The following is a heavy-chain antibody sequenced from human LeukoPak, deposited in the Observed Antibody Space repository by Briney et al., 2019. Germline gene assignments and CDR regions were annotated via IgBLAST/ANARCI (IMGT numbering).Heavy chain of an antibody. CDR2: MNPNSGST. V-gene: IGHV1-8*03. CDR3: ALRGVGSRFDP. CDR1: GYTFTSYD. Sequence: ASVKVSCKASGYTFTSYDINWVRQATGQGLEWMGWMNPNSGSTGYAQKFQGRVTITRNTSISTAYMELSSLRSEDTAVYYCALRGVGSRFDPWGQGTLVTVSS. D-gene: IGHD3-16*01. J-gene: IGHJ5*02.